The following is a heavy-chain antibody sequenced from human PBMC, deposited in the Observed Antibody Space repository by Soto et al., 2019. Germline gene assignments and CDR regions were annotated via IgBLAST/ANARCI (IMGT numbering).Heavy chain of an antibody. J-gene: IGHJ4*02. V-gene: IGHV1-8*01. Sequence: GASVKVSCKASGYTFANYDINWVRQATGQGLEWMGWMNPDSGNTGYAQKLQGRVTMTRDTSINTAYMKLSSLKSDDTAVFYCARRSRNRSGWTLAYWGQGTLVTVSS. D-gene: IGHD3-22*01. CDR2: MNPDSGNT. CDR3: ARRSRNRSGWTLAY. CDR1: GYTFANYD.